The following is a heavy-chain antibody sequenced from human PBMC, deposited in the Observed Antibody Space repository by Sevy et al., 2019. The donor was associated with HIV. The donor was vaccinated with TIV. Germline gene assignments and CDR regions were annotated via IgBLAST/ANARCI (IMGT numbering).Heavy chain of an antibody. CDR3: ARDSVTASGIVLYALDI. CDR2: ISDDGRST. V-gene: IGHV3-74*01. D-gene: IGHD1-26*01. Sequence: GGSLRLSCGASGFTFGSYWMHWVHQVPGKGLEWVSRISDDGRSTTYADSVRGRFTISRDNAKNTLYLQMNGLRADDRAVYYCARDSVTASGIVLYALDIWGQGTMVTVSS. J-gene: IGHJ3*02. CDR1: GFTFGSYW.